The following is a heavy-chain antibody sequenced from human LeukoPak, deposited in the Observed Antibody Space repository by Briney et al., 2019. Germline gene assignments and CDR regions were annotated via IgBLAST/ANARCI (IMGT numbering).Heavy chain of an antibody. CDR1: GGTFSSYA. CDR3: AREGPKPRYSSSWYHEYFQH. V-gene: IGHV1-69*06. Sequence: GASVKVSCKASGGTFSSYAISWVRQAPGQGLEWMGGIIPIFGTANYAQKFQGRVTITADKSTSTAYMELSSLRSEDTAVYYCAREGPKPRYSSSWYHEYFQHWGQGTLVTVSS. D-gene: IGHD6-13*01. CDR2: IIPIFGTA. J-gene: IGHJ1*01.